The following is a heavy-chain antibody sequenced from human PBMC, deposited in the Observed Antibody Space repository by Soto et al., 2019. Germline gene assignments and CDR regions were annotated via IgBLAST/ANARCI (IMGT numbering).Heavy chain of an antibody. CDR3: ARAPYVPTLGGRFLLPDGGPFDC. J-gene: IGHJ4*02. D-gene: IGHD3-3*01. CDR2: INAGNGNT. Sequence: QVQLVQSGAEVKKPGASVKVSCKASGYTFTSYAMHWVRQAPGQRLEWMGWINAGNGNTKYSQKFQGRVTITRDTSASTAYMELSSLRSEDTAVYYCARAPYVPTLGGRFLLPDGGPFDCWGQGTLVTVSS. CDR1: GYTFTSYA. V-gene: IGHV1-3*01.